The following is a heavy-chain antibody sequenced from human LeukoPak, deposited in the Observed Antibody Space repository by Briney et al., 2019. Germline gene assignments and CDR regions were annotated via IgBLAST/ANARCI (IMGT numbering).Heavy chain of an antibody. CDR1: GFTFSSYS. D-gene: IGHD5-12*01. Sequence: GGSLRLSCAASGFTFSSYSMNWVRQAPGKGLEWVSSISSSSSYIYYADSVKGRFTISRDNAKNSLYPQMNSLRAEDTAVYYCARAGGYVQWYFDNSGQGTLVTVSS. CDR2: ISSSSSYI. V-gene: IGHV3-21*01. CDR3: ARAGGYVQWYFDN. J-gene: IGHJ4*02.